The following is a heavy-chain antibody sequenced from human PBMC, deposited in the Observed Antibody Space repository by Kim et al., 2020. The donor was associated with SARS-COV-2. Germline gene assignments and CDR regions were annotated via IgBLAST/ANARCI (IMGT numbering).Heavy chain of an antibody. V-gene: IGHV4-61*01. CDR2: IYYTGNT. Sequence: SETLSLTCTVSGGSVSSNRHYWNWIRQSPGKGLEWIGYIYYTGNTNYNPSLKSRVTISVDTSKNQFSLKLSSVTAADTAVYHCARADDHGGNPIDRFDL. CDR1: GGSVSSNRHY. CDR3: ARADDHGGNPIDRFDL. J-gene: IGHJ3*01. D-gene: IGHD4-17*01.